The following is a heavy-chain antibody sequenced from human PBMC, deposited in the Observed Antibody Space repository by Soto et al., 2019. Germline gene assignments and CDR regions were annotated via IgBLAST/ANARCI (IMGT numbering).Heavy chain of an antibody. J-gene: IGHJ6*02. CDR3: ARDWTYCSGGSCYYGMDV. D-gene: IGHD2-15*01. V-gene: IGHV3-48*02. CDR1: GFSFSAYR. CDR2: ISSSSSSM. Sequence: SGGSLRLSCAASGFSFSAYRMNWVRQAPGKGLEWVSYISSSSSSMYYAGSVKGRFTISRDNAQNALFLQMNSLTDEDTAVYYCARDWTYCSGGSCYYGMDVWGQGTTVTVSS.